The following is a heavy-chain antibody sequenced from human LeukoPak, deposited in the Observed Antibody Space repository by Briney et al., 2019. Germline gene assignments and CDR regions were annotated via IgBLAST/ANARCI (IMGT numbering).Heavy chain of an antibody. CDR3: ARERKRELRRFDY. CDR1: GFTFSSYG. J-gene: IGHJ4*02. D-gene: IGHD1-26*01. V-gene: IGHV3-48*01. Sequence: GRSLRLSCAASGFTFSSYGMNWVRQAPGKGLEWVSYISSSSSTIYYADSVKGRFTISRDNAKNSLYLQMNSLRAEDTAVYYCARERKRELRRFDYWGQGTLVTVSS. CDR2: ISSSSSTI.